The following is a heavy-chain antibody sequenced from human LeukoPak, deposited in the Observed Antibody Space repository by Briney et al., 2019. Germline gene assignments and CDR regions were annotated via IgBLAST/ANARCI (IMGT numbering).Heavy chain of an antibody. CDR1: GFSFSSYS. V-gene: IGHV3-21*06. D-gene: IGHD3-22*01. CDR2: INTVSSYI. CDR3: ARLRRNTDSSGFFYYYDY. J-gene: IGHJ4*02. Sequence: KPGGSLRLSCAASGFSFSSYSFNWVRQAPGKGLEWVSSINTVSSYIYYADSLKGRFTISRDNTKNSVYLQMDSLRAEDSAVYYCARLRRNTDSSGFFYYYDYWGQGTLVTVPS.